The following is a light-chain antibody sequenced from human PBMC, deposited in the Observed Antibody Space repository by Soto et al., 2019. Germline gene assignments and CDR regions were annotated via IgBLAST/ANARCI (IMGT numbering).Light chain of an antibody. V-gene: IGKV3-11*01. J-gene: IGKJ5*01. CDR2: DAS. CDR3: QQRRNWLK. CDR1: QSVSSY. Sequence: EMVLTQSPATLSVSAAETATLSCRASQSVSSYLAWYQQKPGQAPRLLIYDASNRATGIPARFSGSGSGTDFTLTFSSLEPEDFAVCYCQQRRNWLKFGEGTRLEIK.